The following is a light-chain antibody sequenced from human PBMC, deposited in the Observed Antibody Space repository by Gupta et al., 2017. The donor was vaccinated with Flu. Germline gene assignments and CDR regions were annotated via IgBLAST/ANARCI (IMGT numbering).Light chain of an antibody. CDR2: AAS. CDR1: QGISRW. V-gene: IGKV1-12*01. CDR3: QQANSFPIT. Sequence: PSSVSASVGDRINISCRASQGISRWLAWYQQKPGKAPKPLIFAASILQSGVASRFSGSGSGTDFTLTINNLQPEDFGTYYCQQANSFPITFGQGTXL. J-gene: IGKJ5*01.